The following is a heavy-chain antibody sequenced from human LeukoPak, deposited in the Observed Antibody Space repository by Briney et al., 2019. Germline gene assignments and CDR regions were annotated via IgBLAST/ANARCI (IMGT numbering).Heavy chain of an antibody. CDR1: GFTFSSPA. V-gene: IGHV3-23*01. Sequence: GGSLRLSCAASGFTFSSPAMSWVRQAPGKGLEWVSSISGSGDSTYYADSVKGRFTISRDNSKNTLYLQMNSLRAEDTAVYYCARGPSGYHNTGGQGTLVTVSS. CDR2: ISGSGDST. CDR3: ARGPSGYHNT. D-gene: IGHD5-12*01. J-gene: IGHJ4*02.